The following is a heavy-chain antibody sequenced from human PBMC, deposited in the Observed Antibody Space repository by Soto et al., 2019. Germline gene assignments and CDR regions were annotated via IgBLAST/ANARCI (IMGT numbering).Heavy chain of an antibody. Sequence: GGSLRLSCAASEFTFSSYCMNWVRQAPGKGLEWVSSISSSSSYIYYADSVKGRFTISRDNAKNSLYLQMNSLRAEDTAVYYCARDYGDYYYYYGMDVWGQGTTVTVSS. V-gene: IGHV3-21*01. CDR3: ARDYGDYYYYYGMDV. J-gene: IGHJ6*02. CDR2: ISSSSSYI. D-gene: IGHD4-17*01. CDR1: EFTFSSYC.